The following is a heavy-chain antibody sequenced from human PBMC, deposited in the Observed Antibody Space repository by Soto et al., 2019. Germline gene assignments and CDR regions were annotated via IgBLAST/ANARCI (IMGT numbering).Heavy chain of an antibody. J-gene: IGHJ4*02. Sequence: ASVKVSCKTSGYAFPHYVINWVRQAPGHGLEWMGFSTHTGNTNYAQNFQGRVVLTTDTSTSTAYMEVTSLRSDDTAVYYCARSGEHPLDYWGQGTPGTVPS. CDR2: STHTGNT. CDR1: GYAFPHYV. V-gene: IGHV1-18*01. CDR3: ARSGEHPLDY. D-gene: IGHD1-26*01.